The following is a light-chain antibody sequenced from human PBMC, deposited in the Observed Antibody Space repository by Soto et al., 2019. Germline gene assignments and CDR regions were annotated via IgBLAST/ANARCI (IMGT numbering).Light chain of an antibody. Sequence: SALPQPASVYGAPGQSITISCTGTSSDVGGYNYVSWYQQQPGKAPKFMIYDVSNRPSGVSNRFSGSKSGNTASLTISGLQAEDEADYYCCSYTTSNTRQIVFGTGTKVTVL. V-gene: IGLV2-14*01. CDR3: CSYTTSNTRQIV. J-gene: IGLJ1*01. CDR2: DVS. CDR1: SSDVGGYNY.